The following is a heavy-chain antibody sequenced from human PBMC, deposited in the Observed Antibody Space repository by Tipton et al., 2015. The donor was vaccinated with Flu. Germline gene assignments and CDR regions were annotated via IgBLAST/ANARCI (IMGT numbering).Heavy chain of an antibody. Sequence: GSLRLSCAASGFSVSNNYMSWVRQAPGKGLEWVSSISAGGDATYYADSVKGQFTISRDNAKKTVDLQMNSLRAECTAVYYCAKHRYDSIGYPLYFYVMDVSGQGPTVPVPS. CDR3: AKHRYDSIGYPLYFYVMDV. CDR2: ISAGGDAT. CDR1: GFSVSNNY. J-gene: IGHJ6*02. V-gene: IGHV3-23*01. D-gene: IGHD3-22*01.